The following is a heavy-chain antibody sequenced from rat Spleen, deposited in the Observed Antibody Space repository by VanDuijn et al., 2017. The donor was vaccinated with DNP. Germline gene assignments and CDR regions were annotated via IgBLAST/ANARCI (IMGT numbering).Heavy chain of an antibody. Sequence: EVQLVETGGGLVQSRRSLKLSCAASGPPYSDYHIDRVSQAPEKGLEWVATISYDGSSTYYRDSVKGRFTISRDNAKSTLYLQMDSLRSEDTATYYCARLGRVTTVATYWYFDFWGPGTMVTVSS. CDR1: GPPYSDYH. J-gene: IGHJ1*01. CDR2: ISYDGSST. CDR3: ARLGRVTTVATYWYFDF. D-gene: IGHD1-3*01. V-gene: IGHV5-7*01.